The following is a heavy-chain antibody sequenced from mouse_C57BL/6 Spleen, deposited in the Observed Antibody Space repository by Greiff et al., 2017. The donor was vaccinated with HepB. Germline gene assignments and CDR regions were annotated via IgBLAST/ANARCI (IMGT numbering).Heavy chain of an antibody. D-gene: IGHD4-1*01. V-gene: IGHV5-17*01. J-gene: IGHJ4*01. CDR3: ARRLGREGYAMDY. CDR1: GFTFSDYG. Sequence: DVKLVESGGGLVKPGGSLKLSCAASGFTFSDYGMHWVRQAPEKGLEWVAYISSGSSTIYYADTVKGRFTISRDNAKNTLCLQMTSLRSEDTAMYYCARRLGREGYAMDYWGQGTSVTVSS. CDR2: ISSGSSTI.